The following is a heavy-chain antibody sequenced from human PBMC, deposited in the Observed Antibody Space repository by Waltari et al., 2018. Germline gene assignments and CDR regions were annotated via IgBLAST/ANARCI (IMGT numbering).Heavy chain of an antibody. V-gene: IGHV1-24*01. D-gene: IGHD2-8*01. CDR2: FDPEDGET. CDR3: ATSFGYCTNGVCYPIDAFDI. Sequence: QVQLVQSGAEVKKPGASVKVSCKVSGYTLTELSMHWVRQAPGKGLEWMGGFDPEDGETIYAQKFQGRVTMTEDTSTDTAYMELSSLRSEYTALYYCATSFGYCTNGVCYPIDAFDIWGQGTMVTVSS. CDR1: GYTLTELS. J-gene: IGHJ3*02.